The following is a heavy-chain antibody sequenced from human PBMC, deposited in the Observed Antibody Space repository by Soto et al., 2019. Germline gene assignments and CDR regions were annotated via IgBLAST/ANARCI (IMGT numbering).Heavy chain of an antibody. V-gene: IGHV3-33*01. J-gene: IGHJ4*02. CDR1: GFTYSAYG. Sequence: QVQLVESGGGVVQPGRSLRLSCAASGFTYSAYGMHWVRQSPGKGLEWVAVVWFDGSHQYYGDSVKGRFTISRENSRERVHLQLNNLRAEDTVLYYWVREAGLESFDSWGQGTLVTVS. CDR3: VREAGLESFDS. D-gene: IGHD3-9*01. CDR2: VWFDGSHQ.